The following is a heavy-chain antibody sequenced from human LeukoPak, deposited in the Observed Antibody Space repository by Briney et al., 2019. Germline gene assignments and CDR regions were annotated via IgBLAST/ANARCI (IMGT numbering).Heavy chain of an antibody. CDR2: ISAYNGNT. CDR1: GYTFTSYG. D-gene: IGHD1-26*01. V-gene: IGHV1-18*01. Sequence: GASVKVSCKASGYTFTSYGISWVRQAPGQGLEWMGWISAYNGNTNYAQKLQGRVTMTTDTSTSTAYMELRSLRSDDTAVYYCARVRGIVGANSWFDPWGQGTLVTVSS. J-gene: IGHJ5*02. CDR3: ARVRGIVGANSWFDP.